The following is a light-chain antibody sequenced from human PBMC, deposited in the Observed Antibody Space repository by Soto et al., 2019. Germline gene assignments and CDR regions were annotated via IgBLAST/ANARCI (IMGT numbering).Light chain of an antibody. J-gene: IGKJ5*01. CDR3: QQTYSTPIT. V-gene: IGKV1-39*01. CDR2: AAS. Sequence: DIQMTQSPSSLSASAGDRVTITCRASQSINSYLNWYQQKPGKAPKLLIYAASSLQSGVPSRFSGSGSGTDFTVTISSLQPEDCATYYCQQTYSTPITFGQGTRLEIK. CDR1: QSINSY.